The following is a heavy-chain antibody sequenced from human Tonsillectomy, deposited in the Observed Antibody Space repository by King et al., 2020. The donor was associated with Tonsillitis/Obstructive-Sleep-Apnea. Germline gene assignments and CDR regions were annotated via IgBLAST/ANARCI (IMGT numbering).Heavy chain of an antibody. Sequence: VQLVESGGGLVQPGGSLRLSCAASGFTVSSNYMSWVRQAPGKGLEWGSVIYSGGSTYYADSVKGRFTISRDNSKNTLYLQMNSLRAEDTAVYYCARYCSSTSCYKGFDPWGQGTLVTVSS. V-gene: IGHV3-66*01. CDR1: GFTVSSNY. CDR2: IYSGGST. J-gene: IGHJ5*02. CDR3: ARYCSSTSCYKGFDP. D-gene: IGHD2-2*02.